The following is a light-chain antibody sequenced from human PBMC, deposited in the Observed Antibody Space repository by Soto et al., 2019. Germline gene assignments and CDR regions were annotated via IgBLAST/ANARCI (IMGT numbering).Light chain of an antibody. V-gene: IGKV1-17*03. CDR1: QDISPY. J-gene: IGKJ3*01. CDR3: LQYNGYPFT. CDR2: GAS. Sequence: DIQMTQSPSAMSASVGDRVTITCRASQDISPYVAWFQQIPGRVTRRLIYGASTLQSGVPPRFSGIGSGTESTLTINSLQPEDFATYYCLQYNGYPFTFGPGTKVDIK.